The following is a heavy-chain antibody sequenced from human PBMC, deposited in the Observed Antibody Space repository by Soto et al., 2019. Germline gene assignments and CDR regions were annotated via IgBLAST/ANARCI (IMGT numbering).Heavy chain of an antibody. CDR1: GFTFSSYA. CDR2: ISYDGSNK. Sequence: QVQLVASGGGVVQPGRSLRLSCAASGFTFSSYAMHWVRQAPGKGLEWVAVISYDGSNKYYADSVKGRFTISRDNSKNTLYLQMNSLRAEDTAVYYCARDVESGSSQYYYYYYGMDVWGQGTTVTVSS. D-gene: IGHD1-26*01. CDR3: ARDVESGSSQYYYYYYGMDV. J-gene: IGHJ6*02. V-gene: IGHV3-30-3*01.